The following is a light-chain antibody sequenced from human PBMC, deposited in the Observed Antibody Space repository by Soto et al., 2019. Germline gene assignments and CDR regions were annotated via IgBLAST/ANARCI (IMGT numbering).Light chain of an antibody. CDR1: LSVSSNY. V-gene: IGKV3-20*01. CDR3: QQYGGSPPIT. J-gene: IGKJ3*01. Sequence: EIVLTQSPGTLSLSPGERATLSCRASLSVSSNYLAWCQQKPGQAPRLLIYGASSRATGIPDRFSGSGSGTDFTLTISRLEPEDFAVYYCQQYGGSPPITFGPGTKVDIK. CDR2: GAS.